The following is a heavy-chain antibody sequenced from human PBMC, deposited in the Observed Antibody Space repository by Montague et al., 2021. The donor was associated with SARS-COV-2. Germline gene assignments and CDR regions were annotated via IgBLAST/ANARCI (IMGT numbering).Heavy chain of an antibody. CDR1: GFTFTSYS. CDR3: ARVKTGPYVPIDF. Sequence: SLSLSWAASGFTFTSYSMHWVRQAPGKGLEWLAIVSFNGAKQYYADSVNGRFTISRDNSKNTLYLQMNSLRAEDTAVYFCARVKTGPYVPIDFWGQGTLVTVSS. V-gene: IGHV3-30*04. D-gene: IGHD1-1*01. CDR2: VSFNGAKQ. J-gene: IGHJ4*02.